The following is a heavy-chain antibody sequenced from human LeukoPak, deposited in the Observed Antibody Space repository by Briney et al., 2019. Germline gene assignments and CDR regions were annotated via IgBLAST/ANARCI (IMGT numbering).Heavy chain of an antibody. Sequence: GGSLRLSCAASGFTVSCNYMSWVRQAPGKGLEWVSVIYSGGSTYYADSVKGRFTISRDNSKNTLYLQMNSLRAEDTAVYYRARDLDSYGSYYFDYWGQGTLVTVSS. V-gene: IGHV3-66*01. J-gene: IGHJ4*02. CDR1: GFTVSCNY. CDR3: ARDLDSYGSYYFDY. CDR2: IYSGGST. D-gene: IGHD5-18*01.